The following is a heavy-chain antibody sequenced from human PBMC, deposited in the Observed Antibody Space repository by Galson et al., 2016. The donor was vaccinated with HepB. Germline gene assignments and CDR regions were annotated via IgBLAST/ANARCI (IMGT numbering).Heavy chain of an antibody. D-gene: IGHD3-22*01. J-gene: IGHJ4*02. CDR1: GFTFTNYA. V-gene: IGHV3-23*01. CDR2: IGGMGTTT. CDR3: SKGRNFYDNSGYFAD. Sequence: SLRLSCAASGFTFTNYAMSWVRQAPGKGLEWVSTIGGMGTTTFYADSVKGRFTVARDNSRDTVYLQMNSLRAEDTAVYYCSKGRNFYDNSGYFADWGRGTLVTVSS.